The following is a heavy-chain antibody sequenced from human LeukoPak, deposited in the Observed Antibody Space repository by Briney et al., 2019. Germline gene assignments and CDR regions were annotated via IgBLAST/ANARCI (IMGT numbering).Heavy chain of an antibody. D-gene: IGHD1-26*01. V-gene: IGHV4-59*01. Sequence: SETLSHTCTVSGGSISSYYWSWIRQPPGKGLEWIGYIYYSGSTNYNPSLKSRVTISVDTSKNQFSLKLSSVTAADTAVYYCARESSSGSYSEYWGQGTLVTVSS. CDR3: ARESSSGSYSEY. CDR1: GGSISSYY. J-gene: IGHJ4*02. CDR2: IYYSGST.